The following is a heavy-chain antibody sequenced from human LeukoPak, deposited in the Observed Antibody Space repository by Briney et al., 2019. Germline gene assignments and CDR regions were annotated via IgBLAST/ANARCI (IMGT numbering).Heavy chain of an antibody. Sequence: ASVKVSCKASGYTFTGYYMHWVRQAPGQGLEWMGWINPNSGGTNYAQKFQGRVTMTRDTSISTAYMELSRLRSDDTAVYYCARDLYDSSGLRFDPWGQGTLVTVPS. V-gene: IGHV1-2*02. CDR2: INPNSGGT. CDR3: ARDLYDSSGLRFDP. D-gene: IGHD3-22*01. CDR1: GYTFTGYY. J-gene: IGHJ5*02.